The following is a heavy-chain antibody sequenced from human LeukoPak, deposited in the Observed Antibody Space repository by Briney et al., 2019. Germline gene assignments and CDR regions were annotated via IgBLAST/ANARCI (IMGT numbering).Heavy chain of an antibody. D-gene: IGHD6-13*01. Sequence: PGGSLRLSCAASGFTFSSYAMSWVRQAPGKGLEWVSDISGSGGSTYYADSVKGRFTISRDNSKNTLYLQMNSLRAEDTAVYYCAKDLRSSSWYSSNWFDPWGQGTLVTVSS. CDR1: GFTFSSYA. V-gene: IGHV3-23*01. CDR2: ISGSGGST. CDR3: AKDLRSSSWYSSNWFDP. J-gene: IGHJ5*02.